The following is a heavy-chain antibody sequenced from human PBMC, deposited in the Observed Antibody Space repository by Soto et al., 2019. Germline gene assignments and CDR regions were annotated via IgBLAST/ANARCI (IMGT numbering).Heavy chain of an antibody. J-gene: IGHJ4*02. Sequence: ASVKVSCKASGYTFTSYAMHWVRQAPGQRLEWMGWINAGNGNTKYSQKFQGRVTITRDTSASTAYMELSSLRSEDTAVYYCAREDRLGIWYYFDYWGQGTLVTVSS. CDR1: GYTFTSYA. CDR3: AREDRLGIWYYFDY. V-gene: IGHV1-3*01. D-gene: IGHD7-27*01. CDR2: INAGNGNT.